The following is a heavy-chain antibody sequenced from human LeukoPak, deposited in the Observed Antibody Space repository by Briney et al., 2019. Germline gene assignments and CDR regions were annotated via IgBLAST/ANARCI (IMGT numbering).Heavy chain of an antibody. CDR1: GFTFSSYA. CDR3: AKKRGYYYYYMDV. CDR2: ISGSGGST. V-gene: IGHV3-23*01. Sequence: PGGSLRLSCAASGFTFSSYAMSWVRRAPGKGLEWVSAISGSGGSTYYADSVKGRFTISRDNSQNTLYLQMNSLRAEDTAVYYCAKKRGYYYYYMDVWGKGTTVTVSS. J-gene: IGHJ6*03.